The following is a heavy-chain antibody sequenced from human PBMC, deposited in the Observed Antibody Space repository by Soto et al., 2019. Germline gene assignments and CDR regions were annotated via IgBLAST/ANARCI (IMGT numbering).Heavy chain of an antibody. V-gene: IGHV3-11*01. CDR2: ITSSGSTI. D-gene: IGHD2-2*01. Sequence: GGTMRQYCEASEYTSSDYYISWIRQAPGKRLERFSYITSSGSTIYYADSVKGRFTISRENAKNSLYLQMNSRRAEDTAVYYCARGYCSSTSCYLGIIPNQEKTFDYWGQGTLVTVSS. CDR3: ARGYCSSTSCYLGIIPNQEKTFDY. CDR1: EYTSSDYY. J-gene: IGHJ4*02.